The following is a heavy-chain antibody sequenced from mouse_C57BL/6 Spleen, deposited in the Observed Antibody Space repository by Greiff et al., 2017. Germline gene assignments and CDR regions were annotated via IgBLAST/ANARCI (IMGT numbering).Heavy chain of an antibody. V-gene: IGHV1-5*01. CDR2: IYPGNSDT. Sequence: VQLQQSGTVLARPGASVKMSCKTSGYTFTSYWMHWVKQRPGQGLEWIGAIYPGNSDTSYNQKFKGKAKLTAVTSASTAYMELSSLTNEDSAVYYCTRSLYYDYDDGPMDYWGQGTSVTVSS. CDR3: TRSLYYDYDDGPMDY. CDR1: GYTFTSYW. J-gene: IGHJ4*01. D-gene: IGHD2-4*01.